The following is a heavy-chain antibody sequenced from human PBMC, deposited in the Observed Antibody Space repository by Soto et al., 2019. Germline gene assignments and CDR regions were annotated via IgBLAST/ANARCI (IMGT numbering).Heavy chain of an antibody. D-gene: IGHD1-7*01. V-gene: IGHV3-30*18. CDR3: AKDRVGGTFYTPLGF. Sequence: PGGSLRLSCRASGSNFDDYGMHWVGQAPGKGLEWVAVITYDGSNEYYADSVKGRFTISRDNSKNTLSLHLNTLKPEDTAVYHCAKDRVGGTFYTPLGFWGQGTLVTVSS. CDR1: GSNFDDYG. J-gene: IGHJ4*02. CDR2: ITYDGSNE.